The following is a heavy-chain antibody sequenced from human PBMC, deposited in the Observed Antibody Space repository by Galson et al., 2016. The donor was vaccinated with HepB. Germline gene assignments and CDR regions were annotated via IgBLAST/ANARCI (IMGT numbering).Heavy chain of an antibody. CDR3: AKDVSNQHWFDA. J-gene: IGHJ5*02. D-gene: IGHD3-3*02. Sequence: SLRLSCADSGFTFSSYAMAWVRQAPEKGLEWVAVISGSVTTTYYADSVKGRFTISRDNPKNTLYMQMNSLRAEDTAVYYCAKDVSNQHWFDAWGKGTLVTVSS. CDR2: ISGSVTTT. CDR1: GFTFSSYA. V-gene: IGHV3-23*01.